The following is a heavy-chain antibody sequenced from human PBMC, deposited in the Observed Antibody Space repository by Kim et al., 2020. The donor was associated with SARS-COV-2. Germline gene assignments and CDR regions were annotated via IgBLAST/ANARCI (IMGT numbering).Heavy chain of an antibody. V-gene: IGHV4-34*01. D-gene: IGHD3-22*01. CDR1: GGSFSGYY. J-gene: IGHJ3*02. CDR2: INHSGST. Sequence: SETLSLTCAVYGGSFSGYYWSWIRQPPGKGLEWIGEINHSGSTNYNPSLKSRVTISVDTSKNQFSLKLSSVTAADTAVYYCARVYYYDSSAYLPLWAEDAFDIWGQGTMVTVSS. CDR3: ARVYYYDSSAYLPLWAEDAFDI.